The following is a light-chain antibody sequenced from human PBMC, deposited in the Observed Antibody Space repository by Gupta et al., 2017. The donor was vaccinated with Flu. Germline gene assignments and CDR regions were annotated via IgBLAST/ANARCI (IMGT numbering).Light chain of an antibody. V-gene: IGKV3-11*01. CDR1: QRVSSY. Sequence: IVLTQSPAPLSLSPGERATLSCRASQRVSSYLAWYQQKPGQAPRLLIYDASNRATGIPARFSGSGSVTDFTLTISSLEPEDFAVYYCQQRSNWPLTFGGGTKVEIK. CDR2: DAS. CDR3: QQRSNWPLT. J-gene: IGKJ4*01.